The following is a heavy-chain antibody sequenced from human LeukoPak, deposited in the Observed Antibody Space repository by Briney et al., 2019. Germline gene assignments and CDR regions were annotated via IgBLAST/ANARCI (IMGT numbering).Heavy chain of an antibody. CDR1: GFTFSSYA. J-gene: IGHJ5*02. Sequence: GGSLRLTCAASGFTFSSYAMHWVRQAPGKGLEWVAVISYDGSNKYYADSVKGRFTISRDNSKNTLYLQMNSLRAEDTAVYYCARDGVLAESRSHITMVRGVMGNWFDPWGQGTLVTVSS. CDR3: ARDGVLAESRSHITMVRGVMGNWFDP. V-gene: IGHV3-30-3*01. D-gene: IGHD3-10*01. CDR2: ISYDGSNK.